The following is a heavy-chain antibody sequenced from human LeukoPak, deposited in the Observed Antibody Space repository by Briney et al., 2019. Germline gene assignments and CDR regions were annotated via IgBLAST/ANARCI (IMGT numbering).Heavy chain of an antibody. CDR2: INTNTGNP. CDR3: ARELRLWFGELSLDGMDV. D-gene: IGHD3-10*01. V-gene: IGHV7-4-1*02. J-gene: IGHJ6*02. CDR1: GYTFTSYA. Sequence: GASVKVSCKASGYTFTSYAMNWVRQAPGQGLEWMGWINTNTGNPTYAQGFTGRFVFSLDTSVSTTYLQISSLKAEDTAVYYCARELRLWFGELSLDGMDVWGQGTTVTVSS.